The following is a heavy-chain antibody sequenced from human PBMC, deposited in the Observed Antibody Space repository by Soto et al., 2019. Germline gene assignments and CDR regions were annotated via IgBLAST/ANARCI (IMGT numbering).Heavy chain of an antibody. CDR2: ISAYNGNT. V-gene: IGHV1-18*01. CDR1: GYTFTSYG. D-gene: IGHD5-12*01. Sequence: QVQLVQSGAEVKKPGASVKVSCKASGYTFTSYGISWVRQAPGQGLEWMGWISAYNGNTNYAQKLQGRVTMTTDTSTRTDYMELRSLRSDDTAVYYCARDGYNLSPLGYYYGMDVWGQGTTVTVSS. J-gene: IGHJ6*02. CDR3: ARDGYNLSPLGYYYGMDV.